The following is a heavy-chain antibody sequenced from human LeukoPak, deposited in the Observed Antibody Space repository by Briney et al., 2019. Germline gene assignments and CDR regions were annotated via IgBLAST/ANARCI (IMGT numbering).Heavy chain of an antibody. J-gene: IGHJ6*02. Sequence: ASVKVSCKASGGTFSSYAISWVRQAPGQGLEWMGGTVPIFGTANYAQKFQGRVTITADESTSTAYMELSSLRSEDTAVYYCARDLTVRFLEWDVSMDVWGQGTTVTVSS. V-gene: IGHV1-69*13. CDR2: TVPIFGTA. D-gene: IGHD3-3*01. CDR1: GGTFSSYA. CDR3: ARDLTVRFLEWDVSMDV.